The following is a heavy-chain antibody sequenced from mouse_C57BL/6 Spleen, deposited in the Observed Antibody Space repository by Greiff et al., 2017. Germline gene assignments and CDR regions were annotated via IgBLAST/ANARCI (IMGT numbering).Heavy chain of an antibody. V-gene: IGHV6-6*02. D-gene: IGHD2-5*01. J-gene: IGHJ3*01. Sequence: EVMLVESGGGLVQPGGSMKLSCVASGFTFSNYWMNWVRQSPEKGLEWVAQIRLKSDNYATYYADSVKDRFTISRDDSESMLYLQMNNLKTEDTAMYYCVGDVAYYSNRGAWFAYWGQGTLVTVSA. CDR3: VGDVAYYSNRGAWFAY. CDR1: GFTFSNYW. CDR2: IRLKSDNYAT.